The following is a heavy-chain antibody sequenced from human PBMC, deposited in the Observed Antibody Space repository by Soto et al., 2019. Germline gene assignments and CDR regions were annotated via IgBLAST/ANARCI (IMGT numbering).Heavy chain of an antibody. Sequence: ASVKVSCKASGFSFSSYYMHWVRQAPGQGLEWMGIINPSGDSTSYAQKFQGRVTMTRDTSTSTVYMELSSLRSEDTAVYYCARGSYYYGSSDPGGRFDPWGQGTLVTVSS. CDR1: GFSFSSYY. CDR3: ARGSYYYGSSDPGGRFDP. D-gene: IGHD3-22*01. J-gene: IGHJ5*02. V-gene: IGHV1-46*01. CDR2: INPSGDST.